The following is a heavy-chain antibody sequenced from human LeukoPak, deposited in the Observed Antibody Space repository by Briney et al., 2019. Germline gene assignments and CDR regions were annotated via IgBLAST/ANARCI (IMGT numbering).Heavy chain of an antibody. CDR3: ATDIVTTTDYGMDV. J-gene: IGHJ6*02. V-gene: IGHV1-24*01. D-gene: IGHD5-12*01. Sequence: AAVKVSCKVSGYTLTELSMHWVRQPPAKGLEWMGGFDLEDGETIYAQKFQGRVTMTEDTSTDTAYMELGSLRSEDTAVYYCATDIVTTTDYGMDVWGQGTTVTVSS. CDR2: FDLEDGET. CDR1: GYTLTELS.